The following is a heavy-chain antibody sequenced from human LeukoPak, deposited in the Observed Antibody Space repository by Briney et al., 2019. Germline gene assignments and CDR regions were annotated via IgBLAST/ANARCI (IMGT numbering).Heavy chain of an antibody. D-gene: IGHD3-16*01. J-gene: IGHJ5*02. CDR2: IYYSGST. CDR1: GGSISSSSYF. CDR3: ARDNDPFDP. Sequence: SETLSLTCTASGGSISSSSYFWGWIRQPPGKGLEWIGSIYYSGSTYYNPSLKSRGTISLDTSKNQFSLKLKSVTAADTAVYYCARDNDPFDPWGQGTLVTVSS. V-gene: IGHV4-39*07.